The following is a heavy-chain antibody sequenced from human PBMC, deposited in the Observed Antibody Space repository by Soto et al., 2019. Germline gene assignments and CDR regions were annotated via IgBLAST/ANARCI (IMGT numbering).Heavy chain of an antibody. CDR2: IYYSGST. CDR3: ARDPGYSYVYDY. Sequence: SETLSLTCTVSGGSISSYYWSWIRQPPGKGLEWIGYIYYSGSTNYNPSLKSRVTISVDTSKNQFSLKLSSVTAADTAVYYCARDPGYSYVYDYWGQGTLVPVSS. CDR1: GGSISSYY. D-gene: IGHD5-18*01. V-gene: IGHV4-59*12. J-gene: IGHJ4*02.